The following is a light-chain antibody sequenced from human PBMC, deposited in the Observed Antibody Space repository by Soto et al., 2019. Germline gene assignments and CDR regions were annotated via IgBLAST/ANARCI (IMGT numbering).Light chain of an antibody. J-gene: IGKJ1*01. Sequence: EIVLTQSPATLSLSPGERATLSCRASQSVSSYLAWYKLKPGQAPRLLIYDASNRATGIPARFSGSGSGTDFTLTISSLEPEDFGVYYCQQRSNWLWTFGQGTKVEIK. CDR3: QQRSNWLWT. V-gene: IGKV3-11*01. CDR2: DAS. CDR1: QSVSSY.